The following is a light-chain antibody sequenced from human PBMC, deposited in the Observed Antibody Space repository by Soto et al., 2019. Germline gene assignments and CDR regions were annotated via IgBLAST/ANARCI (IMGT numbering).Light chain of an antibody. V-gene: IGLV1-40*01. Sequence: QSVLTQPPSVSXAPGQRVTISCTGRSYNIGAGYDVHWYQQLPGTAPKLLIYGNSNRPSGVPDRFSGSKSGTSASLAITGLQAEDEADYSCQSYDSSLSGYYVFGTGTKVTVL. J-gene: IGLJ1*01. CDR3: QSYDSSLSGYYV. CDR1: SYNIGAGYD. CDR2: GNS.